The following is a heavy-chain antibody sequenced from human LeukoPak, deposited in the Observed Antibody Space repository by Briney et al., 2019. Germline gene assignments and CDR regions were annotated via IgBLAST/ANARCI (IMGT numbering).Heavy chain of an antibody. V-gene: IGHV1-69*05. J-gene: IGHJ4*02. CDR3: ASSGRYGGKPFDY. Sequence: SVKVSCKASGGTFSSYAISWVRQAPGQGLEWMGGIIPIFGTANYAQKFQGRVTITTDESTSTAYMELSSLRSEDTAVYYCASSGRYGGKPFDYWGQGTQVTVSS. CDR1: GGTFSSYA. CDR2: IIPIFGTA. D-gene: IGHD4-23*01.